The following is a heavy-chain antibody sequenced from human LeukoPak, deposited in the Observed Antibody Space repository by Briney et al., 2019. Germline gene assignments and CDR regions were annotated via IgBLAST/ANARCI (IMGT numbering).Heavy chain of an antibody. Sequence: GGSLRLSCAASGFTFSSYSMNWVRQAPGKGLEWVSSISSSSSYIYYADLVKGRFTISRDNAKNSLYLQMSSLRAEDTAVYYCAARSSGYYYEDYWGQGTLVTVSS. CDR2: ISSSSSYI. CDR3: AARSSGYYYEDY. J-gene: IGHJ4*02. D-gene: IGHD3-22*01. V-gene: IGHV3-21*01. CDR1: GFTFSSYS.